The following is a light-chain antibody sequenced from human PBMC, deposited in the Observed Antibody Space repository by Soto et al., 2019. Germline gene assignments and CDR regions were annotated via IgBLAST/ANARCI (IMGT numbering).Light chain of an antibody. V-gene: IGLV1-44*01. CDR2: SNN. CDR3: AAWDDSLNGVV. CDR1: SSNIGINT. Sequence: QSVLTQPPSASGTPGQRVTISCSGSSSNIGINTVNWYHQLPGTAPKLLIYSNNQRPSGVPDRFSGSKSGTSASLAISGLQSEDGADYYCAAWDDSLNGVVFGGGTKLTVL. J-gene: IGLJ2*01.